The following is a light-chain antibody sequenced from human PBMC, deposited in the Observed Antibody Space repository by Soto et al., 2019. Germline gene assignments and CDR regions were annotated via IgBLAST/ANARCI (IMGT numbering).Light chain of an antibody. V-gene: IGKV3-11*01. J-gene: IGKJ4*01. Sequence: EIVLTKSPATLSLSPGERATLSCRTSQSVSTYFAWYQQKPGQVPRLLIYDASNRATGIPARFSGSGSGTDFTLTISSLEPEDFPVYSCQQRSNWLLTFGGGPNVEIK. CDR2: DAS. CDR3: QQRSNWLLT. CDR1: QSVSTY.